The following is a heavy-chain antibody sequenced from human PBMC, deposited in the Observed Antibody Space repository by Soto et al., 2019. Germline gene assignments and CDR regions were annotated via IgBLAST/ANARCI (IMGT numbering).Heavy chain of an antibody. CDR1: GGSISSSNYY. J-gene: IGHJ6*03. CDR3: ACLKARGSGSYSPSYYYYYMDV. D-gene: IGHD3-10*01. CDR2: IYYSGST. V-gene: IGHV4-39*01. Sequence: SETLSLTCTVSGGSISSSNYYWGWIRQPPGKGLEWIGSIYYSGSTYYNTSLKSRVTISVDTSKNQFSLKLSTVTAAVTAVYYCACLKARGSGSYSPSYYYYYMDVWGKGTTVTVSS.